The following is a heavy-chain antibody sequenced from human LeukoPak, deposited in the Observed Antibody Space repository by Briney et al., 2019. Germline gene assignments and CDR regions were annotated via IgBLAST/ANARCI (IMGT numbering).Heavy chain of an antibody. J-gene: IGHJ4*02. CDR2: INQDGTEK. D-gene: IGHD6-13*01. Sequence: GGSLRLSCAASGFTFSSYWMSWVRQAPGEGLEWVAKINQDGTEKAYVDSVRGRFTISRDNAKNSLFQQMNSLRAEDTAVYYCARGPLIAAAGTWWGQGTLVTVSS. CDR3: ARGPLIAAAGTW. CDR1: GFTFSSYW. V-gene: IGHV3-7*03.